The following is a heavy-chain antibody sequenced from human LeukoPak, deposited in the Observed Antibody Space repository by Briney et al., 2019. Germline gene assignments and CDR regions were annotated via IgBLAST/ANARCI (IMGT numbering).Heavy chain of an antibody. CDR3: ARNVDTVMVGGGWFDP. D-gene: IGHD5-18*01. V-gene: IGHV4-28*01. J-gene: IGHJ5*02. CDR1: GYSISSSNW. CDR2: IYYSGST. Sequence: SETLSLTCAVSGYSISSSNWWGWIRQPPGKGLEWIGYIYYSGSTYYNPSLKSRVTVSVDTSKNQFSLKLSSVTAVGTAVYYCARNVDTVMVGGGWFDPWGQGTLVTVSS.